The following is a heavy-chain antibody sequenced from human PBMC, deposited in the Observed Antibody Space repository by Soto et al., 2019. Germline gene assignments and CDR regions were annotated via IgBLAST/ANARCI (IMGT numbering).Heavy chain of an antibody. J-gene: IGHJ4*02. D-gene: IGHD3-9*01. CDR1: GFTPTTTP. CDR3: ATSFRYFDN. V-gene: IGHV3-23*01. Sequence: GGSLRLSCAGSGFTPTTTPLSWVRQPPGKGLEWVTTISGTASRTYYVDSVKGRFFISRDNSKNTVTLQMNNLTVDDTAVYYCATSFRYFDNWGQGTRVTVS. CDR2: ISGTASRT.